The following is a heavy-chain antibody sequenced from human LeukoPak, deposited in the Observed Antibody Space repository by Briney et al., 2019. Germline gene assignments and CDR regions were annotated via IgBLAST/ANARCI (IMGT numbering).Heavy chain of an antibody. CDR3: AATIKRDYGDTNLDY. CDR2: MHNGVHT. J-gene: IGHJ4*02. D-gene: IGHD4/OR15-4a*01. CDR1: GDSISSYF. Sequence: SETLSLTCAVPGDSISSYFWSWIRQPPAKGLEWIGYMHNGVHTNYKPSLKSRVTISGDTSKNQLSLKLSSVTAADTAVYYCAATIKRDYGDTNLDYWGQGTLVTVSS. V-gene: IGHV4-59*01.